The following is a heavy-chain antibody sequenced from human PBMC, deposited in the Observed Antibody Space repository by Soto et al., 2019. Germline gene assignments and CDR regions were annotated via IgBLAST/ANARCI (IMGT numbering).Heavy chain of an antibody. Sequence: PSETLSLTCAVSGGSISSGGYSWSWIRQPPGKGLEWIGYIYHSGSTYYNPSLKSRVTISVDRSKNQFSLKLSSVTAADTAVYYCARDREWQLDYWGQGTLATVSS. J-gene: IGHJ4*02. CDR3: ARDREWQLDY. CDR1: GGSISSGGYS. CDR2: IYHSGST. V-gene: IGHV4-30-2*01. D-gene: IGHD3-3*01.